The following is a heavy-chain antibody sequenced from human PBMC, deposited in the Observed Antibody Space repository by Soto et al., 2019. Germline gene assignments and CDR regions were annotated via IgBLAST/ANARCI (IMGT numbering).Heavy chain of an antibody. CDR1: GYSFTSYW. J-gene: IGHJ4*02. CDR2: IYPGDSDT. Sequence: GESLKISCKGSGYSFTSYWIGWVRQMPGKGLEWMGIIYPGDSDTRYSPSFQGQVTISADKSFSTAYLQGSSLKASDTAMYYCARLPDDILTGYYNYWGQGTLVTVSS. D-gene: IGHD3-9*01. V-gene: IGHV5-51*01. CDR3: ARLPDDILTGYYNY.